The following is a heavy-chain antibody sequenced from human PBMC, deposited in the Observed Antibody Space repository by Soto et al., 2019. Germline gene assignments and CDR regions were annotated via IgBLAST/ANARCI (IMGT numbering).Heavy chain of an antibody. D-gene: IGHD2-21*01. Sequence: QVQLQESGPGLVKPSQTLSLSCTVSGGSISSGGYYWSWIRQHPGKGLEWIGYINHIGSTYYNPSLKSRVAISVDTSKNQFSLRLRSVNAADTAMYYCARVPVAPETWFDPWGQGTLVTVSA. CDR3: ARVPVAPETWFDP. CDR2: INHIGST. V-gene: IGHV4-31*03. CDR1: GGSISSGGYY. J-gene: IGHJ5*02.